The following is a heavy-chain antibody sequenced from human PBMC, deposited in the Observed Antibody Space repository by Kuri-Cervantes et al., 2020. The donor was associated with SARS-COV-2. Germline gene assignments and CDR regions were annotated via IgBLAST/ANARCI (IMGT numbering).Heavy chain of an antibody. D-gene: IGHD1-26*01. J-gene: IGHJ3*02. CDR2: INPSGGST. V-gene: IGHV1-46*01. CDR1: GNTFTAYY. Sequence: ASVKVSCKASGNTFTAYYMHWVRQAPGQGLEWMGIINPSGGSTSYAQKFQGRVTMTRDTSTSTVYMELSSLRSEDTAVYYCARVSGSSGTFDIWGQGTMVTVSS. CDR3: ARVSGSSGTFDI.